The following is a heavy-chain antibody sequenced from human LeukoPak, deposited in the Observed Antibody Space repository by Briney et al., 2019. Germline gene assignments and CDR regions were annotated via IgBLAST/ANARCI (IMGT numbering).Heavy chain of an antibody. CDR3: ARGNYYYDSSGLIDY. J-gene: IGHJ4*02. CDR2: ISYDGSNK. Sequence: GGSLRLSCAASGFTFSSYAMHWVRQAPGKGLEWVADISYDGSNKYYADSVKGRFTISRDNSKNTLYLQMNSLRAEDTAVYYCARGNYYYDSSGLIDYWGQGTLVTVSS. CDR1: GFTFSSYA. V-gene: IGHV3-30*04. D-gene: IGHD3-22*01.